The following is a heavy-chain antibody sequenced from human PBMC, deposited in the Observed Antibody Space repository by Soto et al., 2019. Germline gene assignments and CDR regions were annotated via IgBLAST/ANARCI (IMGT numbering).Heavy chain of an antibody. CDR3: ARGYRQSGYSSSWVFDY. V-gene: IGHV4-31*03. CDR2: MYYSGST. CDR1: GGSINSGGYY. D-gene: IGHD6-13*01. Sequence: QVQLRESGPGLVKPSQTLSLTCTVSGGSINSGGYYWNWIRQHPGKGLEWIGYMYYSGSTYYNTFRWSRVIIAADTSETHFSLELSSVTAADTAVYFCARGYRQSGYSSSWVFDYWGQGTLVNVSS. J-gene: IGHJ4*02.